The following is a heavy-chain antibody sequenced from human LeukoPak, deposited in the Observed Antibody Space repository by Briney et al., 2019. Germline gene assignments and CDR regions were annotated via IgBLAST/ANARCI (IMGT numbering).Heavy chain of an antibody. J-gene: IGHJ4*02. CDR1: GFTFSSYA. CDR3: ARSLQLVRYYFDY. D-gene: IGHD6-13*01. CDR2: ISYDGSNK. Sequence: PGGSLGLSCAASGFTFSSYAMHWVRQAPGKGLEWVAVISYDGSNKYYADSVKGRFTISRDNSKNTLYLQMNSLRAEDTAVYYCARSLQLVRYYFDYWGQGTLVTVSS. V-gene: IGHV3-30-3*01.